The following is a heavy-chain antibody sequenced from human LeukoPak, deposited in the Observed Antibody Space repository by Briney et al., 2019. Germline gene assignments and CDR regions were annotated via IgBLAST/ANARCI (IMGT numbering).Heavy chain of an antibody. D-gene: IGHD2-15*01. Sequence: PGGSLRLSCAASGFTFTSYGMTWVRQAQGKGLEWIGEINHSGSTNYNPSLKSRVTISVDTSKNQFSLKLSSVTAADTAVYYCARSACSGGTCYSERGAFDIWGQGTMVTVSS. V-gene: IGHV4-34*01. CDR3: ARSACSGGTCYSERGAFDI. J-gene: IGHJ3*02. CDR2: INHSGST. CDR1: GFTFTSYG.